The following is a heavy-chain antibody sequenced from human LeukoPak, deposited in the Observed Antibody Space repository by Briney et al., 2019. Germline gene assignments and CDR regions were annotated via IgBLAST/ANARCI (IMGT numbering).Heavy chain of an antibody. CDR1: GFIFSTYW. CDR3: ARLAPSGSPHFDS. CDR2: IKRDGGEK. Sequence: PGGSLRLSCEASGFIFSTYWMSWVRQAPGEGLEWVANIKRDGGEKYYVDSVKGRFTISRDNAKNSLYLQMNSLRADDTALYYCARLAPSGSPHFDSWGQGTLVTVSS. V-gene: IGHV3-7*05. D-gene: IGHD3-10*01. J-gene: IGHJ4*02.